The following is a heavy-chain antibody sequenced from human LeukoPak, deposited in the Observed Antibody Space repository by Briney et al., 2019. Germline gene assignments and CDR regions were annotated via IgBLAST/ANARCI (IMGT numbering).Heavy chain of an antibody. D-gene: IGHD2-2*01. CDR1: GFTFSSYG. CDR3: ARVMRGEDIVVVPAPYYYYGMDD. V-gene: IGHV3-33*01. J-gene: IGHJ6*02. Sequence: GGCLRLSCAASGFTFSSYGMHWVRQAPGKGLEWVAVIWYDGSNKYYADSVKGRFTISRDNSKNTLYLQMNSLRAEDTAVYYCARVMRGEDIVVVPAPYYYYGMDDWGQGTTVTVSS. CDR2: IWYDGSNK.